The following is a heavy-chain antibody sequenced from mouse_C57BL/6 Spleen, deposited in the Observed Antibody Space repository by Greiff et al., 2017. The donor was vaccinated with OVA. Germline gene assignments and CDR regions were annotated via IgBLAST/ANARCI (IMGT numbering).Heavy chain of an antibody. J-gene: IGHJ2*01. D-gene: IGHD4-1*01. CDR2: INPSSGYT. CDR1: GYTFTSYT. Sequence: QVQLQQSGAELARPGASVKMSCKASGYTFTSYTMHWVKQRPGQGLEWIGYINPSSGYTKYNQKFKDKATLTADKSSSTAYMQLSSLTSEDSAVYYCARSWEEGYFDYWGQGTTLTVSS. CDR3: ARSWEEGYFDY. V-gene: IGHV1-4*01.